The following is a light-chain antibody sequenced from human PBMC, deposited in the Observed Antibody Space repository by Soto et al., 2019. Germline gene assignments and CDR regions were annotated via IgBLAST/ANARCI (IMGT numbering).Light chain of an antibody. CDR1: SSNIGAGYD. V-gene: IGLV1-40*01. CDR2: GNS. J-gene: IGLJ2*01. Sequence: QSVLTQPPSVSGAPGQRVTISCTGSSSNIGAGYDVHWYQQLPGTVPKVLIYGNSNRPSGVPDRFSGSKSGTSASLAITGLQAEDVADYYCQSYDSSLSAVVFGGGTKLTVL. CDR3: QSYDSSLSAVV.